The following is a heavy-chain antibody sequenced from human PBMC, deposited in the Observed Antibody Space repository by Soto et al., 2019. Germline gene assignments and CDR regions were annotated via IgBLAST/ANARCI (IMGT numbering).Heavy chain of an antibody. Sequence: GGPLKLPCAPFGFTFIAYYLGWIPLAPGKGLEWVSYISSRSSTIFYADSVKGRFTISRDNVKNSLYLQMNSLRAEDTAVYYCASGTNGAFFVYWGQGILITVSS. D-gene: IGHD2-8*01. V-gene: IGHV3-11*01. CDR1: GFTFIAYY. J-gene: IGHJ4*02. CDR2: ISSRSSTI. CDR3: ASGTNGAFFVY.